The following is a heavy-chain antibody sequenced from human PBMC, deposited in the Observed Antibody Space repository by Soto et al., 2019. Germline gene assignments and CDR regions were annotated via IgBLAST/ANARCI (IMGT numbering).Heavy chain of an antibody. V-gene: IGHV2-5*02. CDR2: IYWDDDQ. Sequence: QITLKESGPTLVKPTQTLTLTCTFSGFSLSTSRLSVGWIRQPPGKALEWLAVIYWDDDQRDSPSLRSRLTITKDTSKNQVVLSLTNVDPVDTATYYCAHSRGFGELAFDYWGQGTLVIVSS. D-gene: IGHD3-10*01. CDR3: AHSRGFGELAFDY. J-gene: IGHJ4*02. CDR1: GFSLSTSRLS.